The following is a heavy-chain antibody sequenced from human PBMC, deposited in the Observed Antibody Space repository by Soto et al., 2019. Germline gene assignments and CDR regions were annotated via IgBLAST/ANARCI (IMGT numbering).Heavy chain of an antibody. CDR1: GYTFTSYG. D-gene: IGHD5-12*01. Sequence: ASVKVSCKASGYTFTSYGISWVRQAPGQGLEWMGWISAYNGNTNYAQELQGRVTMTTDTSTSTAYMELRSLRSDDTAVYYCARRGYSGYDPADYYYYGMDVWGQGTTVTVSS. V-gene: IGHV1-18*01. CDR2: ISAYNGNT. J-gene: IGHJ6*02. CDR3: ARRGYSGYDPADYYYYGMDV.